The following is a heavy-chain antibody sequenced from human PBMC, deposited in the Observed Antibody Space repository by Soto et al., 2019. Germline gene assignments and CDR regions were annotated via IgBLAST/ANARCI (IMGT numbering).Heavy chain of an antibody. J-gene: IGHJ5*02. V-gene: IGHV3-30-3*01. Sequence: PGGSLRLSCAASGFTFSSYAMHWVRQAPGKGLEWVAVISYDGSDKYYADSVKGRFTISRDNSKNTLYLQMNSLRTEETAVYYCARVNMAGIAVADLDPWGQGTLVTVSS. CDR1: GFTFSSYA. CDR3: ARVNMAGIAVADLDP. CDR2: ISYDGSDK. D-gene: IGHD6-19*01.